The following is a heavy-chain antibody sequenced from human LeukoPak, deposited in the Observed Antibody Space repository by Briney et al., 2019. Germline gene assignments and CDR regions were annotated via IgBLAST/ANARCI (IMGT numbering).Heavy chain of an antibody. Sequence: GGSLRLSRAASGFTLSTYFMHWVRQAPGKGLEWVADIASDGSHTFYVESVKGRLTTSRDNSKNTLYLQMNSLRAEDTAVYFFAIGRQDTILHSVAFDIWGQGRMVAVSS. CDR2: IASDGSHT. V-gene: IGHV3-30-3*01. J-gene: IGHJ3*02. CDR1: GFTLSTYF. CDR3: AIGRQDTILHSVAFDI. D-gene: IGHD2-21*01.